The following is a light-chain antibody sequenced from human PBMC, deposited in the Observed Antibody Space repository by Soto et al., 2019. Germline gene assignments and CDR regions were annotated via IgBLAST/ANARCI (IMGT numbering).Light chain of an antibody. J-gene: IGKJ1*01. CDR3: QQYHGYSRT. V-gene: IGKV1-5*01. CDR1: QTISDS. CDR2: DVS. Sequence: DIQMTQSPSALSASAGDRVTITCRASQTISDSLAWYQQKPGKAPDLLISDVSSLERGVASRFSGSGSGTEFTLTISSMQPDDFATYYCQQYHGYSRTFGQGTKVDIK.